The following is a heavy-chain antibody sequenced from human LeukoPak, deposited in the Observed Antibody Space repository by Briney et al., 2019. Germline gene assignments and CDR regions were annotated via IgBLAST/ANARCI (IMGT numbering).Heavy chain of an antibody. CDR2: IGYDGSNK. CDR3: AKDPGYQPPGYYMDV. CDR1: GFTLSTYG. Sequence: GGSLRLSSAASGFTLSTYGMHWVRQAPGKGLEWVAFIGYDGSNKWYAGSVKGRFTISRDNSKNTLYLQMNSLRAEDTAVYYCAKDPGYQPPGYYMDVWGKGTTVTVSS. V-gene: IGHV3-30*02. D-gene: IGHD2-2*01. J-gene: IGHJ6*03.